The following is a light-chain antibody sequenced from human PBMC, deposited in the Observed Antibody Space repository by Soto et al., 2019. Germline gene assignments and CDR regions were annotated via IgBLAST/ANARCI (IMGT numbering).Light chain of an antibody. CDR1: HGISVW. Sequence: DTQMTQSPSSVSAAVVDTVTITHRPSHGISVWLAWYQLRPGQAPKLLIYATSRVHGVPSRFAGRGSETDFTLTINNLQPEDSASYYCQQGNSFPWTFGQGTKVDI. CDR2: ATS. J-gene: IGKJ1*01. V-gene: IGKV1-12*01. CDR3: QQGNSFPWT.